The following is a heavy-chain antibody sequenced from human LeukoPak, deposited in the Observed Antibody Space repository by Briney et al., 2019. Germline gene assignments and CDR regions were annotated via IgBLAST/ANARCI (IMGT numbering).Heavy chain of an antibody. D-gene: IGHD3-22*01. CDR1: GFTFSSYG. Sequence: PGRSLRLSCAASGFTFSSYGMHWVRQAPGKGLEWVAVISYDGSNKYYADSVKGRFTISRDNSKNTLYLQMNSLRAEDTAVYYCARPWQNYYDSAFDYWGQGTLVTVSS. J-gene: IGHJ4*02. CDR3: ARPWQNYYDSAFDY. V-gene: IGHV3-30*03. CDR2: ISYDGSNK.